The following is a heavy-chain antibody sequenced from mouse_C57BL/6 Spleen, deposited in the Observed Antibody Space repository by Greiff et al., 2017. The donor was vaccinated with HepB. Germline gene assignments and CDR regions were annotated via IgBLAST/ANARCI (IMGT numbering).Heavy chain of an antibody. V-gene: IGHV5-17*01. CDR2: ISSSSSTI. D-gene: IGHD1-1*01. CDR1: GFTFSDYG. CDR3: AREYYGSSPRDWYFDV. J-gene: IGHJ1*03. Sequence: VQLVESGGGLVKPGGSLKLSCAASGFTFSDYGMHWVRQAPEKGLEWVAYISSSSSTIYYADTVKGRFTISRDNAKNTLFLQMTSLRSEDTAMYYCAREYYGSSPRDWYFDVWGTGTTVTVSS.